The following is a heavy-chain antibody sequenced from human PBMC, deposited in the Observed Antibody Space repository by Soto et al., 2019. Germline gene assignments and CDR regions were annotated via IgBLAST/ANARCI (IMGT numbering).Heavy chain of an antibody. CDR2: ISYDGSNK. D-gene: IGHD6-13*01. Sequence: QVQLVESGGGVVQPGRSLRLSCAASGFTFSSYGMHWVRQAPGKGLEWVAVISYDGSNKYYADSVKGRFTISRDNSKDTLYLQMNSLRAEDTAVYYCAKASRIAAAAEGKTYYYGMDVWGQGTTVTVSS. CDR3: AKASRIAAAAEGKTYYYGMDV. V-gene: IGHV3-30*18. J-gene: IGHJ6*02. CDR1: GFTFSSYG.